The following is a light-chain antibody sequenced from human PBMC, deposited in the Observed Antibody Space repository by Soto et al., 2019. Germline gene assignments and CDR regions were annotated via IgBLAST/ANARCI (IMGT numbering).Light chain of an antibody. CDR2: TAS. CDR3: QQLYTYPLT. CDR1: QGISSY. V-gene: IGKV1-8*01. J-gene: IGKJ4*01. Sequence: AIRMTQSPSSFSASTGDRVTITCRASQGISSYLAWYQQKPGKAPQLLIYTASTLQSGVPSRFSGSGSGTEFTLTITSLQPEDFAAYYCQQLYTYPLTFGGGTKVDIK.